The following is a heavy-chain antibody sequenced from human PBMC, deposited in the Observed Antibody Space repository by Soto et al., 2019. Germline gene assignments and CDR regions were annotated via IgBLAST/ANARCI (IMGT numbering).Heavy chain of an antibody. J-gene: IGHJ4*02. CDR3: ASRPAVAGSPFDY. Sequence: PSETLSLTGTVSGGSISSYYWSWIRQPPGKGLEWIGYIYYSGSTNYNPSLKSRVTISVDTSKNQFSLKLSSVTAADTAVYYCASRPAVAGSPFDYWGQGTLVTVSS. CDR1: GGSISSYY. V-gene: IGHV4-59*01. D-gene: IGHD6-19*01. CDR2: IYYSGST.